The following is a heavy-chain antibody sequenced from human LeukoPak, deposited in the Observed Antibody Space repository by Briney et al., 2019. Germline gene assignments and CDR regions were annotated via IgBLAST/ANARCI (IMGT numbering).Heavy chain of an antibody. Sequence: GGSLRLSCAASRFTFSNYGMHWVRQAPGKGPEWVAVIWNDGSNEYYADSVKGRFTTSRDNSKNTLYLQMNSLRAEDTAVYYCAKAPGYSSDYWGQGTLVTVSS. CDR2: IWNDGSNE. V-gene: IGHV3-33*06. D-gene: IGHD5-18*01. CDR3: AKAPGYSSDY. J-gene: IGHJ4*02. CDR1: RFTFSNYG.